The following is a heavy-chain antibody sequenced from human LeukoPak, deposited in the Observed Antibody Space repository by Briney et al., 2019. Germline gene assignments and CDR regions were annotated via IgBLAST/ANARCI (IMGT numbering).Heavy chain of an antibody. D-gene: IGHD3-16*01. Sequence: SVKVSCKASGGTFSSYAISWVRQAPGQGLEWTGRIIPIFGTANYAQKFQGRVTITTDESTSTAYMELSSLRSEDTAVYYCAGTYYDYVWGTEPGAFDIWGQGTMVTVSS. CDR3: AGTYYDYVWGTEPGAFDI. V-gene: IGHV1-69*05. J-gene: IGHJ3*02. CDR1: GGTFSSYA. CDR2: IIPIFGTA.